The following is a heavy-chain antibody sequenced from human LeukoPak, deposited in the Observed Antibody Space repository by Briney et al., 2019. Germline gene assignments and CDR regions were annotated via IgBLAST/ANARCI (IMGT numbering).Heavy chain of an antibody. CDR2: IRYDKRNQ. CDR3: ARDKIPVAGTLLFDY. D-gene: IGHD6-19*01. V-gene: IGHV3-30*02. CDR1: GFTFSSYG. J-gene: IGHJ4*02. Sequence: GGSLRLSCAASGFTFSSYGMHWVRQAPGKGLEWVAFIRYDKRNQYYADSVKGRFTISRDNAKNFLYLQMNSLRAEDTALYYCARDKIPVAGTLLFDYWGQGTLVTVSS.